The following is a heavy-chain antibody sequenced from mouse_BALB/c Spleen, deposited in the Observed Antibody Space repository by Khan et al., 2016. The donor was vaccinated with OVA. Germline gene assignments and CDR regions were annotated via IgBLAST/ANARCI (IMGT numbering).Heavy chain of an antibody. D-gene: IGHD2-1*01. V-gene: IGHV3-1*02. CDR1: GYSIPSGYS. Sequence: EVQLQEPGPDLVKPSQSLSLTCTVTGYSIPSGYSWHWIRQFPGNKLEWMGYIYYSGSINYNPSLKSRISITRDTSKNQFFLQLNSVTSEDTATXYSARDGNSMDFWGQGASVTVSS. CDR2: IYYSGSI. J-gene: IGHJ4*01. CDR3: ARDGNSMDF.